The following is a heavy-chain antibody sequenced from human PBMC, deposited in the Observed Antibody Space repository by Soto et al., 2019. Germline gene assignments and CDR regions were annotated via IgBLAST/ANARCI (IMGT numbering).Heavy chain of an antibody. D-gene: IGHD2-2*01. V-gene: IGHV3-48*01. CDR2: ITSSDVT. J-gene: IGHJ4*02. CDR3: VGEVGFQLIY. Sequence: EVQLVESGGGLVQPGGSLRLSCAASGFTFGTHSMNWVRQAPGKGLEWISYITSSDVTMYADSVKGRFTISRDNAKNSLYLQMSSLRGEDTAVYFCVGEVGFQLIYWGQGALVTVSS. CDR1: GFTFGTHS.